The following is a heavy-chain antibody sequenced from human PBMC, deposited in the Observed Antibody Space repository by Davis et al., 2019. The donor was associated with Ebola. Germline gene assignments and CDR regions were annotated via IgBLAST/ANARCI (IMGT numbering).Heavy chain of an antibody. CDR2: IWYDGSNK. J-gene: IGHJ4*02. CDR3: ARGGIVATIRFDY. CDR1: GFTFSSYG. Sequence: GGSLRLSCAASGFTFSSYGMHWVRQAPGKGLEWVAVIWYDGSNKYYADSVKGRFTISRDNSKNTLYLQMNSLRAEDTAVYYCARGGIVATIRFDYWGQGTLVTVSS. V-gene: IGHV3-33*01. D-gene: IGHD5-12*01.